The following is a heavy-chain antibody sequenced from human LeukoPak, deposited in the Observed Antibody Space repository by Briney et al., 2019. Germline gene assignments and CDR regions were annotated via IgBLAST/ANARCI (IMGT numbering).Heavy chain of an antibody. J-gene: IGHJ4*02. D-gene: IGHD3-16*02. V-gene: IGHV4-59*01. CDR3: ARGPNYVWGTYRQFDY. CDR1: GLTFSNYW. Sequence: PGGSLRLSCTASGLTFSNYWMTWVRQPPGKGLEWIGYIYYSGSTNYNPSLKSRVTISVDTSKSQFSLKLSSVTAADTAVYYCARGPNYVWGTYRQFDYWGQGTLVTVSS. CDR2: IYYSGST.